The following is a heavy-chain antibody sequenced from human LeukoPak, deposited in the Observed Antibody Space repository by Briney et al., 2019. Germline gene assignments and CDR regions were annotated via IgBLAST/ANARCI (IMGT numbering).Heavy chain of an antibody. CDR2: INWNGGST. D-gene: IGHD3-9*01. Sequence: GGSLRLSCAASGFTFDDYGMSWVRQAPGKGLEWVSGINWNGGSTGYADSVKGRFTISRDNAKNSLYLQMNSLRAEDTALYYCARELRTPYDILGRGNAFDIWGQGTMVTVSS. CDR3: ARELRTPYDILGRGNAFDI. J-gene: IGHJ3*02. V-gene: IGHV3-20*04. CDR1: GFTFDDYG.